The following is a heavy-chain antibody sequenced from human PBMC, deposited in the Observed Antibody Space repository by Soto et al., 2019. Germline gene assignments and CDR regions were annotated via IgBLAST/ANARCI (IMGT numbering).Heavy chain of an antibody. J-gene: IGHJ4*02. CDR2: IIPIFGTA. V-gene: IGHV1-69*13. CDR1: GGTFSIYA. CDR3: ARVGDTAMVTWYFDY. Sequence: SVKVSCKASGGTFSIYAISWVLQAPGQGLEWTGGIIPIFGTANYAQKFQGRVTITADESTSTAYMELSSLRSEDTAVYYCARVGDTAMVTWYFDYWGQGTLVTVAS. D-gene: IGHD5-18*01.